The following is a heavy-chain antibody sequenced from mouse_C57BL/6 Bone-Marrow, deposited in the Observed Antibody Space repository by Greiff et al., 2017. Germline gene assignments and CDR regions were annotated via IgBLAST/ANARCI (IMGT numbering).Heavy chain of an antibody. J-gene: IGHJ2*01. CDR2: IDPSDSET. D-gene: IGHD1-1*01. CDR3: ARWGYGTDSFDY. V-gene: IGHV1-52*01. CDR1: GYTFTSYW. Sequence: QVQLQQPGAELVRPGSSVKLSCKASGYTFTSYWMHWVKQRPIQGLEWIGNIDPSDSETHYNQKFKDKATFTVDKSSSTAYMQLSSLTSEDSAVYYGARWGYGTDSFDYWGQGTTLTVSS.